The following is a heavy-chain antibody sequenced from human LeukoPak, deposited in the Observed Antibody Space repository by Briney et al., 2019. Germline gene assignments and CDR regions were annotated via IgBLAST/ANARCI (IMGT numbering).Heavy chain of an antibody. CDR3: ARCGYSYGCDY. J-gene: IGHJ4*02. CDR1: GFTFSSYG. CDR2: ITSSGVST. Sequence: GPSLRLSCAASGFTFSSYGMSWVRQARGKGLEWVSSITSSGVSTYYADSVKGRFTISRDNSKNTLFLQMNSLRAEDTAVYYCARCGYSYGCDYWGQETLVTVPS. V-gene: IGHV3-23*01. D-gene: IGHD5-18*01.